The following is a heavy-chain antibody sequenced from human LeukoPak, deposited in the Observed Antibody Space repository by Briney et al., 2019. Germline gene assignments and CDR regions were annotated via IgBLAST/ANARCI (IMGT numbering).Heavy chain of an antibody. CDR2: ITSSSSTI. J-gene: IGHJ4*02. CDR3: AREGWNLSFDY. CDR1: GFTFSGYS. D-gene: IGHD1-1*01. V-gene: IGHV3-48*01. Sequence: GGSLRLSCAASGFTFSGYSMNWVRQAPGKGLEWVSYITSSSSTIYYADSVKGRFTISRDNSKNTLYLQMNSLRAEDTAVYYCAREGWNLSFDYWGQGTLVTVSS.